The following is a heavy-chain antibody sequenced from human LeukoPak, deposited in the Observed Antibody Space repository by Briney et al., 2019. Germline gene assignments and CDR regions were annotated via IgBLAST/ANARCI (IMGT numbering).Heavy chain of an antibody. CDR2: FDPEDGET. CDR1: GYTLTELS. CDR3: ATGIAVAGTATRPSKLYYFDY. V-gene: IGHV1-24*01. Sequence: ASVKVSCKVSGYTLTELSMHWVRQAPGKGLEWMGGFDPEDGETIYAQKFQGRVTMTEDTSTDTAYMELSSLRSEDTAVYYCATGIAVAGTATRPSKLYYFDYWGQGTLVTVSS. D-gene: IGHD6-19*01. J-gene: IGHJ4*02.